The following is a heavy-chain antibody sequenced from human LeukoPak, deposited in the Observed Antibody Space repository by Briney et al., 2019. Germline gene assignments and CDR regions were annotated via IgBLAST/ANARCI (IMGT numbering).Heavy chain of an antibody. CDR2: IYHSGST. V-gene: IGHV4-39*07. CDR3: ARDGIAVAGSAFDI. CDR1: GGSINSGSYY. Sequence: SETLSLTCTVSGGSINSGSYYWGWIRQPPGKGLEWIGSIYHSGSTYYNPSLKSRVTISVDTSKNQFSLKLGSVTAADTAVYYCARDGIAVAGSAFDIWGQGTLVTVSS. D-gene: IGHD6-19*01. J-gene: IGHJ3*02.